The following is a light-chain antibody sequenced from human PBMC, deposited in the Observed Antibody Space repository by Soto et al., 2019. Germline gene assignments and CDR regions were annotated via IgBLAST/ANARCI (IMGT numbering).Light chain of an antibody. J-gene: IGLJ2*01. CDR3: QSYDSSLSGSV. V-gene: IGLV1-40*01. Sequence: QSVLTQPPSVSGAPGQRVTISCTGGSSNIGAVFDVHWYQQLRGTAPKLLIYGNTNRPSGVPDRFSGSKSGTSASLAITGLQAEDEADYYCQSYDSSLSGSVFGGGTKLTVL. CDR2: GNT. CDR1: SSNIGAVFD.